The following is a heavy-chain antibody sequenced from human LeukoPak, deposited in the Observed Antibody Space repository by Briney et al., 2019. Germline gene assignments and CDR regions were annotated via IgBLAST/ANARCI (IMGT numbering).Heavy chain of an antibody. Sequence: GGSLRLSCAASGFTFSNAWMSWVRQAPGKGLEWVGRIRSKANSFATAYAASVEGRFTISRDDSKNTAYLQMNSLKTEDTAVYYCTALGIAAAGTNYWGQGTLVTVSS. V-gene: IGHV3-73*01. J-gene: IGHJ4*02. CDR3: TALGIAAAGTNY. CDR2: IRSKANSFAT. CDR1: GFTFSNAW. D-gene: IGHD6-13*01.